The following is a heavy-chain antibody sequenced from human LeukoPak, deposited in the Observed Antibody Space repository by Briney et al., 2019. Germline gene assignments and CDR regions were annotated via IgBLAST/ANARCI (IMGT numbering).Heavy chain of an antibody. V-gene: IGHV3-23*01. CDR3: AKDRSIVGAAYYFDY. J-gene: IGHJ4*02. CDR1: GSTFSSYA. CDR2: ISGSGGST. Sequence: GSLRLSCAASGSTFSSYAMSWVRQAPGKGLEWVSAISGSGGSTYYADSVKGRFTISRDNSKNTLYLQMNSLRAEDTAVYYCAKDRSIVGAAYYFDYWGQGTLVTVSS. D-gene: IGHD1-26*01.